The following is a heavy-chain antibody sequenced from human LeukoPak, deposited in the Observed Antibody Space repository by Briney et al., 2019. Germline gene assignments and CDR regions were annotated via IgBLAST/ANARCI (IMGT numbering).Heavy chain of an antibody. D-gene: IGHD4-23*01. Sequence: PSETLSLTCAVYGGSFSGYYWSWIREPPGKGLEWIGEINHSGSTNYNPSLKSRVTISVDTSKNQFSLKLSSVTAADTAVYYCARRSDYGGNPFFDYWGQGTLVTVSS. V-gene: IGHV4-34*01. CDR3: ARRSDYGGNPFFDY. CDR2: INHSGST. CDR1: GGSFSGYY. J-gene: IGHJ4*02.